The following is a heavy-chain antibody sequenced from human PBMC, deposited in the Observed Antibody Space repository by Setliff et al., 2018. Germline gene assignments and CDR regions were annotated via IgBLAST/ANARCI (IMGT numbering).Heavy chain of an antibody. CDR3: AREEVGRYSSGWHISSDNWFDP. V-gene: IGHV1-2*06. CDR1: GYTFTGYY. Sequence: GASVKVSCKASGYTFTGYYMHWVRQAPGQGLEWMGRINPNSGGTNYAQKFQGRVTMTRDTSISTAYMELSRLRSDDTAVYYCAREEVGRYSSGWHISSDNWFDPWGQGTLVTVSS. CDR2: INPNSGGT. D-gene: IGHD6-19*01. J-gene: IGHJ5*02.